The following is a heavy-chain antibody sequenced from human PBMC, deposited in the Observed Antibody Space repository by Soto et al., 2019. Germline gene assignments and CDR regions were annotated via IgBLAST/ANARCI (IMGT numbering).Heavy chain of an antibody. D-gene: IGHD3-16*02. CDR3: ARSPPGSYHYYYGMDV. Sequence: EVQLVESGGGLVQPGGSLRLSCAASGFTFSSYDMQWVRQATGKGLEWVSAIGTAGDTYYPGSVKGRFTISRENAKNSLYLPMNSLRAGDTAVYYCARSPPGSYHYYYGMDVWGQGTTVTVSS. V-gene: IGHV3-13*04. CDR1: GFTFSSYD. J-gene: IGHJ6*02. CDR2: IGTAGDT.